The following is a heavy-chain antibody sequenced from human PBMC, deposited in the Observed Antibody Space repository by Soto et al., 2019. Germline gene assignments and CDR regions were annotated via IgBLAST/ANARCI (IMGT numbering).Heavy chain of an antibody. V-gene: IGHV1-3*01. CDR3: ARDRGMTTVTTVWFDP. Sequence: QVQLVQSGAEVKKPGASVKVSCKASGYTFTSYAMHWVRQAPGQRLEWMGWINAGNGNTKYSQKFQGRVTITRVTSASTAYMELSSLRSEDTAVYYCARDRGMTTVTTVWFDPWGQGTLVTVSS. CDR2: INAGNGNT. CDR1: GYTFTSYA. D-gene: IGHD4-17*01. J-gene: IGHJ5*02.